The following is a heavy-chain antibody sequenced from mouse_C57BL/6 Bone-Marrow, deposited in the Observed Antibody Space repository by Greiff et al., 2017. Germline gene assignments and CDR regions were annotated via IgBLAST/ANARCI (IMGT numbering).Heavy chain of an antibody. V-gene: IGHV6-3*01. CDR2: IRLKSDNYAT. CDR3: TIPFITTVVATRYFDV. CDR1: GFTFSNYW. J-gene: IGHJ1*03. D-gene: IGHD1-1*01. Sequence: EVKLEESGGGLVQPGGSMQLSCVASGFTFSNYWMNWVRQSPEKGLEWVAQIRLKSDNYATHYAESVKGRFTISRDDSKSSVYLQMNNLRAEDTGIYYCTIPFITTVVATRYFDVWGTGTTVTVSS.